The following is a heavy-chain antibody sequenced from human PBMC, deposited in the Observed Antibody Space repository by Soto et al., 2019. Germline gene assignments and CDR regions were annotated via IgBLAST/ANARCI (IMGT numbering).Heavy chain of an antibody. D-gene: IGHD3-3*01. CDR3: TRSTIFGVVNYYYYGMDV. CDR2: IRSKAYGGTT. J-gene: IGHJ6*02. CDR1: GFTFGDYA. Sequence: GSLRLSCTASGFTFGDYAMSWFRQAPWKGLEWVGFIRSKAYGGTTEYAASVKGRFTISRDDSKSIAYLQMNSLKTEDTAVYYCTRSTIFGVVNYYYYGMDVWGQGTTVTVSS. V-gene: IGHV3-49*03.